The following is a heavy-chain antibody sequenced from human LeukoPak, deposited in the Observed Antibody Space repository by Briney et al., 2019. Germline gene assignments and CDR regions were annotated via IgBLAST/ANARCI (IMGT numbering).Heavy chain of an antibody. CDR2: IYYSGST. CDR1: GGSISSYY. Sequence: SETLSLTCTVSGGSISSYYWSWIRQPPGKGLEWIGYIYYSGSTNYNPSLKSRVTISVDTSKNQFSLKLSSVTAADTAVYYCARDNDFWSGFYMDVWGKGTTVTVSS. J-gene: IGHJ6*03. CDR3: ARDNDFWSGFYMDV. D-gene: IGHD3-3*01. V-gene: IGHV4-59*01.